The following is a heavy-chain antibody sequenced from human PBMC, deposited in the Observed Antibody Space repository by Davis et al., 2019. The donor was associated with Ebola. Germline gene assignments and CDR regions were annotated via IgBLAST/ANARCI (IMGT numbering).Heavy chain of an antibody. Sequence: MPSETLSLTCTVSGYSISSGYYWGWIRQPPGKGLEWIGSIYHSGSTYYNPSLKSRVTISVDTSKNQFSLKLSSVTAADTAVYYCARDRGGMTPYYFDYWGQGTLVTVSS. J-gene: IGHJ4*02. V-gene: IGHV4-38-2*02. D-gene: IGHD3-10*01. CDR2: IYHSGST. CDR3: ARDRGGMTPYYFDY. CDR1: GYSISSGYY.